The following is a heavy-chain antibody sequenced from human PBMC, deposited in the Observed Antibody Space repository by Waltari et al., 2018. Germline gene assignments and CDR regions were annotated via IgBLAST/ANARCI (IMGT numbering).Heavy chain of an antibody. Sequence: EVQLVESGGGLIKPGGSMRLSCAASVFTFRNTAMSWVRQAPGKGLESVSVIYSGGNAYNADSVKGRFTISRDTSKNTVYLQMDSLRAEDTAIYYCARVYSSDWGQGTLVTVSS. V-gene: IGHV3-53*01. J-gene: IGHJ4*02. CDR2: IYSGGNA. CDR1: VFTFRNTA. D-gene: IGHD3-22*01. CDR3: ARVYSSD.